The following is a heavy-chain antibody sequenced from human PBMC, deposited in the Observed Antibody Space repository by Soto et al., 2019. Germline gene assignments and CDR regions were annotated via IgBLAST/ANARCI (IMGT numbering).Heavy chain of an antibody. Sequence: PGGSLRLSCAASGFTFSSYWMSWVRQAPGKGLEWVANIKQDGSEKYYVDSVKGRFTISRDNAKNSLYLQMNSLRAEDTAVYYCARDAKKQSSGWGYYFDYWGQGTLVTVSS. D-gene: IGHD6-19*01. CDR2: IKQDGSEK. CDR1: GFTFSSYW. V-gene: IGHV3-7*05. J-gene: IGHJ4*02. CDR3: ARDAKKQSSGWGYYFDY.